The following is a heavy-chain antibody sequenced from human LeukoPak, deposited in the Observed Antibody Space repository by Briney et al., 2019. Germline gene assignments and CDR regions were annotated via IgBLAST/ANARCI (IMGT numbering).Heavy chain of an antibody. Sequence: GGSLRLSCVGSGFTISNYWMHWVRQAPGTGLVWVSRIHPDGSITTYADSVEGRFTIFRDNAKNTLYLQMNSLRAEDTAVYYCAPQQTYSPYNWFDPWGQGTLVTVSS. V-gene: IGHV3-74*03. CDR2: IHPDGSIT. CDR3: APQQTYSPYNWFDP. CDR1: GFTISNYW. D-gene: IGHD5-12*01. J-gene: IGHJ5*02.